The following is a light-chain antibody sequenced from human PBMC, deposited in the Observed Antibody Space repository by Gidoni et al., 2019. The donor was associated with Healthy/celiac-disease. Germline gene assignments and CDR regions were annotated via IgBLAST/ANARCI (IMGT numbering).Light chain of an antibody. CDR1: QRVSSN. CDR3: QQYNNWPIT. J-gene: IGKJ3*01. CDR2: GAS. Sequence: EIVMTQSPATLSVSPGERATLACRASQRVSSNLAWYPQKPGQAPRLLIYGASTRATGIPARFSGSGSGTEFTLTISSLQSEDFAVYYCQQYNNWPITFGPGTKVDIK. V-gene: IGKV3-15*01.